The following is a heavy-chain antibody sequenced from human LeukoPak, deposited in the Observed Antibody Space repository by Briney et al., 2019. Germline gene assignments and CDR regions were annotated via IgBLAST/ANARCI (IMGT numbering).Heavy chain of an antibody. CDR2: ISGSGGST. Sequence: PGGSLRLSCAASGFTFSSYAMSWVRQAPGKGLEWVSAISGSGGSTYYADSVKGWFTISRDNSKNTLYLQMNSLRAEDTAVYYCARETRSSQLNDAFDIWGQGTMVTVSS. J-gene: IGHJ3*02. V-gene: IGHV3-23*01. D-gene: IGHD5-24*01. CDR1: GFTFSSYA. CDR3: ARETRSSQLNDAFDI.